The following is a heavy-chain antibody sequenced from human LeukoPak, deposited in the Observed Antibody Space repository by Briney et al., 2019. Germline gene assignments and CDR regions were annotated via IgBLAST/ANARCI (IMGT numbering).Heavy chain of an antibody. D-gene: IGHD3-3*01. J-gene: IGHJ6*03. CDR2: MYTTGNT. V-gene: IGHV4-59*08. Sequence: PSETLSLTCTVSGGSITTYYWSWIRQPPGKGLEWIGYMYTTGNTNYNPSLASRVTLSLDASKNQFSLTRSSVTAADTAVYYCAKHDTLFGAAHFYMDVWGKGTTVTVSS. CDR3: AKHDTLFGAAHFYMDV. CDR1: GGSITTYY.